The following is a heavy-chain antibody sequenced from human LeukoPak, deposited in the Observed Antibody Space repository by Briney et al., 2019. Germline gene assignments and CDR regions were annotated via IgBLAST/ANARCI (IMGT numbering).Heavy chain of an antibody. CDR1: RFIFSSYS. Sequence: PGGSLRLSCAASRFIFSSYSMTWVRQAPGKGLEWVSSISSSSMYIFYADSVKGRFTISRDNAKNSLYLQMNSLRAEDTAVYYCAREYCSGGSCYRIDSWGQGTLVTVSS. CDR3: AREYCSGGSCYRIDS. J-gene: IGHJ4*02. CDR2: ISSSSMYI. V-gene: IGHV3-21*01. D-gene: IGHD2-15*01.